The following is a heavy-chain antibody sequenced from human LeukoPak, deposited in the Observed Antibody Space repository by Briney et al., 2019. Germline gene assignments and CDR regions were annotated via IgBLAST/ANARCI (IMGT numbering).Heavy chain of an antibody. CDR2: ISGSGGST. D-gene: IGHD3-22*01. Sequence: PGGSLRLSCAASGFTFSSYAMSWVRQAPGKGLEWVSAISGSGGSTYYADSVKGRFTISRDNSKNTLYLQMNSLRAEDTAVYYCAPYYDSSGYYYYYYGMDVWGQGTTVTVSS. CDR3: APYYDSSGYYYYYYGMDV. CDR1: GFTFSSYA. J-gene: IGHJ6*02. V-gene: IGHV3-23*01.